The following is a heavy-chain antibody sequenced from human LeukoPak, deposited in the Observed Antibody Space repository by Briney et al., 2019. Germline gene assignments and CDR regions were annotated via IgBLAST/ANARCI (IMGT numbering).Heavy chain of an antibody. CDR2: IYYSGST. CDR3: ARVLAAAGNDY. J-gene: IGHJ4*02. Sequence: SETLSLTCTVSGGSISSGGYYWSWTRQHPGKGLEWIGYIYYSGSTYYNPSLKSRVTISVDTSKNQFSLKLSSVTAADTAVYYCARVLAAAGNDYWGQGTLVTVSS. D-gene: IGHD6-25*01. V-gene: IGHV4-31*03. CDR1: GGSISSGGYY.